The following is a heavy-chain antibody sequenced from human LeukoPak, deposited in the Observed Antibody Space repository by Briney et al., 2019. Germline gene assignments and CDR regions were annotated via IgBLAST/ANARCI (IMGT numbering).Heavy chain of an antibody. J-gene: IGHJ4*02. Sequence: ASVKVSCKASGYTFTNYGISWVRQAPGQGLEWMGWISTYQGNTNYAQKFQGRVTITTDTSTSTVYMEVRSLRSDDTALYYCARDLYITIFGVVIESPFDYWGQGTLVTVPS. D-gene: IGHD3-3*01. CDR3: ARDLYITIFGVVIESPFDY. V-gene: IGHV1-18*01. CDR2: ISTYQGNT. CDR1: GYTFTNYG.